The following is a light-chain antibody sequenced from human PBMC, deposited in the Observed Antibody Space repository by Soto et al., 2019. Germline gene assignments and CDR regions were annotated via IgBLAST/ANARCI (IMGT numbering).Light chain of an antibody. CDR1: QSLRSSY. V-gene: IGKV3-20*01. CDR2: GTS. Sequence: DIVLTQSPVTLSLSPGERATLSCRASQSLRSSYLAWYQQKPGQAPRLLMYGTSNRAAGFPDRFSGSGSGTDFTLTISRLELEDFGVYYCHCQQFAESSLYTFGQGTKVEMK. CDR3: HCQQFAESSLYT. J-gene: IGKJ2*01.